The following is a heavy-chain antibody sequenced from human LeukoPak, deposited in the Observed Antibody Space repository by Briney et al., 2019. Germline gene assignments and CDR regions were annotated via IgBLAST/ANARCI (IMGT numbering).Heavy chain of an antibody. CDR2: ISYDGSNK. CDR3: ARLAEGFDWLSYFDY. CDR1: GFTFSSYA. D-gene: IGHD3-9*01. J-gene: IGHJ4*02. Sequence: GGSLRLSCAASGFTFSSYAMHWVRHAPGKGLEWVAVISYDGSNKYYADSVKGRFTISRDNSKNTLYLQMNSLRAEDTAVYYCARLAEGFDWLSYFDYWGQGTLVTVSS. V-gene: IGHV3-30*04.